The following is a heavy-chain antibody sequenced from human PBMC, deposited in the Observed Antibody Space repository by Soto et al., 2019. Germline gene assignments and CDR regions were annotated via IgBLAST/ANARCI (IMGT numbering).Heavy chain of an antibody. CDR1: GYTFTSYA. CDR3: ARDKAYLDYGDFRYYYYYGMDV. J-gene: IGHJ6*02. V-gene: IGHV1-3*01. D-gene: IGHD4-17*01. Sequence: ASVKVSCKASGYTFTSYAMHWVRQAPGQRLEWMGWINAGNGNTKYSQKFQGRVTITRDTSASTAYMELSGLRSEDTAVYYCARDKAYLDYGDFRYYYYYGMDVWGQGTTVTVSS. CDR2: INAGNGNT.